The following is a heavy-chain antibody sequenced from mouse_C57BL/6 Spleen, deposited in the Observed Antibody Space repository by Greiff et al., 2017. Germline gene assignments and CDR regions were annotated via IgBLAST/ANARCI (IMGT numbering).Heavy chain of an antibody. CDR1: GYTFTSYW. CDR2: IDPSDSYT. V-gene: IGHV1-59*01. D-gene: IGHD1-1*01. J-gene: IGHJ2*01. Sequence: QVQLQQSGAELVRPGTSVKLSCKASGYTFTSYWMHWVKQRPGQGLEWIGVIDPSDSYTNYNQKFKGKATLTVDTSSSTAYMQLSSLTSEDSAVYYCARETTVVARLCDYWGQGTTLTVSS. CDR3: ARETTVVARLCDY.